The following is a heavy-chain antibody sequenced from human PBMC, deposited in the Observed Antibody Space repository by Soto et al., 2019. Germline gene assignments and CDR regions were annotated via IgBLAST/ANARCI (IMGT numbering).Heavy chain of an antibody. Sequence: EVQLLESGGGLVQPGGSLRLSCAASGFTFSSYAMSWVRQAPGKGLEWVSAISGSGGSTYYADSVKGRFTISRDNSKNIQYTQMHSLGTDDTAVNYCAKDRTRIVATGYDYWGQGTLVTVSS. CDR1: GFTFSSYA. V-gene: IGHV3-23*01. CDR3: AKDRTRIVATGYDY. CDR2: ISGSGGST. J-gene: IGHJ4*02. D-gene: IGHD5-12*01.